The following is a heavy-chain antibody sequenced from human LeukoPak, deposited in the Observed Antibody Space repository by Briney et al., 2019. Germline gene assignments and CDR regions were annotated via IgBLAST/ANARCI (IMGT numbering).Heavy chain of an antibody. CDR3: AKEIWPTVTTPGWTYFDY. CDR1: GFTVSNNY. D-gene: IGHD4-17*01. V-gene: IGHV3-66*01. CDR2: IYSGGST. Sequence: GGSLRLSCAASGFTVSNNYMRWVRQAPGKGLEWVSLIYSGGSTYYADSVKGRFIISRDNSKNTLYLQMNSLRAEDTAVYYCAKEIWPTVTTPGWTYFDYWGQGALVTVSS. J-gene: IGHJ4*02.